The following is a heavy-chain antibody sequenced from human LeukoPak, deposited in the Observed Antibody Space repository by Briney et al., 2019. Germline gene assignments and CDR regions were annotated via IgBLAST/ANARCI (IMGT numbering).Heavy chain of an antibody. CDR3: AKGVTSSLGWYFNL. V-gene: IGHV3-23*01. Sequence: GGSLGLSCAASGFTFSSYAMSWVRQAPGKGLEWVSAISSSGRSTYYADSVKGRFTISRDNSKNTLSLQMNSLRAEDTAVYYCAKGVTSSLGWYFNLWGQGTMVTVSS. CDR1: GFTFSSYA. D-gene: IGHD6-19*01. CDR2: ISSSGRST. J-gene: IGHJ3*01.